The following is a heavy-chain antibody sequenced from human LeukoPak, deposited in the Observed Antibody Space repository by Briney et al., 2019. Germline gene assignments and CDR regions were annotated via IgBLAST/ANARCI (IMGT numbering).Heavy chain of an antibody. CDR1: GGSISSGGYY. CDR3: ARGYGDSGLG. Sequence: PSETLSLTCTVSGGSISSGGYYWSWIRQHPGTGLEWIGYIYYSGSTYYNPSLKSRVTISIDTSKNQFSLKLSSVTAADTAVYYCARGYGDSGLGWGQGTMVTVSS. V-gene: IGHV4-31*03. D-gene: IGHD4-17*01. J-gene: IGHJ3*01. CDR2: IYYSGST.